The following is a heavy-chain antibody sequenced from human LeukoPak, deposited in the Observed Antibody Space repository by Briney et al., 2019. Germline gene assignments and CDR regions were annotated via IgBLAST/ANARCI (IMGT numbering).Heavy chain of an antibody. D-gene: IGHD3-22*01. CDR3: ARDRYQYDSSTYFGCYA. J-gene: IGHJ5*02. CDR1: GFTFSSYG. Sequence: GGSLRLSCAASGFTFSSYGMHWVRQAPGKGLEWVAFIRCDGSNKYYADSVKGRFTISRDNSKNTLYLQMNSLRAEDTAVYYCARDRYQYDSSTYFGCYAWGLGTLVTVSS. CDR2: IRCDGSNK. V-gene: IGHV3-30*02.